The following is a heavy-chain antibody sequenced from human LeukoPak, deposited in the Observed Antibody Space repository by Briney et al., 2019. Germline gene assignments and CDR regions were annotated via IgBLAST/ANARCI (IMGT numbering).Heavy chain of an antibody. CDR1: EGTFGGYS. J-gene: IGHJ4*02. D-gene: IGHD3-10*01. V-gene: IGHV1-69*01. Sequence: SVKVSCKASEGTFGGYSIDWVRQAPGQGLDWVGGINPIFNILYYAQNFQGRVTITADESTNTAYLELDSLKHDDTAVYYCAAGRRLGGLFFDHWGQGTLVTVSS. CDR3: AAGRRLGGLFFDH. CDR2: INPIFNIL.